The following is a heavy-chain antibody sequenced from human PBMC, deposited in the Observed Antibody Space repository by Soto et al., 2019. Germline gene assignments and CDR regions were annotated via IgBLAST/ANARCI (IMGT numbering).Heavy chain of an antibody. V-gene: IGHV3-74*01. CDR3: ATAEVDY. Sequence: GGSLRLSCAASGFNFGSSWMHWVRQAPGKGLEWVSRITSDGSTTDYADSVKGRFTVSRDNGKYTLYLQMNSLRAEDTAVYYCATAEVDYWGPGTLVTVSS. CDR2: ITSDGSTT. CDR1: GFNFGSSW. J-gene: IGHJ4*02.